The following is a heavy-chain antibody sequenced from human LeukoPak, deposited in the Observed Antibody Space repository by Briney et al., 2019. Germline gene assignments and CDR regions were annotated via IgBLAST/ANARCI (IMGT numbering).Heavy chain of an antibody. Sequence: SETLSLTCTVSGGSISSGGYYWSWIRQHPGKGLEWIGYIYYSGSTYYNPSLKSRVTISVDTSKNQFSLKLSSVTAADTAVYYCARRGHIAAAGTSYWGQGTLVTVSS. D-gene: IGHD6-13*01. CDR2: IYYSGST. CDR1: GGSISSGGYY. V-gene: IGHV4-31*03. CDR3: ARRGHIAAAGTSY. J-gene: IGHJ4*02.